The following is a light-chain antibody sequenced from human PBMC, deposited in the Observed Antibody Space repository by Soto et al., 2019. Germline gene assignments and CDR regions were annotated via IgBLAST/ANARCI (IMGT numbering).Light chain of an antibody. CDR2: HVS. Sequence: QSALTQPASVSGSPGQSIAISCTGTRSHVGAYNYVSWYQQHPGKAPKPVIYHVSGPPSGISDRFSGSKSGNTASLTISGLQAEDEADYYCASYTTSSTVVFGGGTKLTVL. CDR3: ASYTTSSTVV. CDR1: RSHVGAYNY. J-gene: IGLJ3*02. V-gene: IGLV2-14*01.